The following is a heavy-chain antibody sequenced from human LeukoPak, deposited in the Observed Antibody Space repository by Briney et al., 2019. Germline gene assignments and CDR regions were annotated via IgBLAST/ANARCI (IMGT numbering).Heavy chain of an antibody. CDR3: ARAFNYYGSGSYNS. J-gene: IGHJ4*02. D-gene: IGHD3-10*01. CDR1: GYTFTGYY. Sequence: ASVKVSCKASGYTFTGYYMHWVRQAPGQGLEWMGWINPNSGGTNYAQKFRGRVTMTRDTSISTAYMELSRLRSDDTAVYYCARAFNYYGSGSYNSWGQGTLVTVSS. CDR2: INPNSGGT. V-gene: IGHV1-2*02.